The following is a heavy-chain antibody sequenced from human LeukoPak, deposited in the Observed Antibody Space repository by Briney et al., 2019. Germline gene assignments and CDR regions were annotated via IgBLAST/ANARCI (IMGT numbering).Heavy chain of an antibody. CDR2: INPNSGGT. CDR1: GYTFTGYY. D-gene: IGHD3-10*01. J-gene: IGHJ4*02. CDR3: AREDYGSGSFDY. Sequence: GASVKVSCKASGYTFTGYYMHWVRQAPGQGLEWMGWINPNSGGTNYAQKFQGRVTMTRDTSISTAYMELSRLRSDGTAVYYCAREDYGSGSFDYWGQGTLVTVSS. V-gene: IGHV1-2*02.